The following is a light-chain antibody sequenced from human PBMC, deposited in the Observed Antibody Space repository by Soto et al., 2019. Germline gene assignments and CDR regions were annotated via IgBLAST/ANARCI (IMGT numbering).Light chain of an antibody. CDR3: QQYNDEPWT. J-gene: IGKJ1*01. Sequence: DIQMTQSPSTLSASVGDRVTITCRASQNIGNWLAWYQQKPGKTPDLLIYDASSLESGVPLRFSGSGSGTEFTLTISSLQTDDSATSSCQQYNDEPWTFGQGTKVEIK. CDR1: QNIGNW. CDR2: DAS. V-gene: IGKV1-5*01.